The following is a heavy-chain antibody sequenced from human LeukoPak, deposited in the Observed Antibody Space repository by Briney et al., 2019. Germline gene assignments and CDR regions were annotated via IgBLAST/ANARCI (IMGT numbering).Heavy chain of an antibody. Sequence: GGPLKLPFSPSGFTVITNDRTGVPKAPGKGPNWVSVLYSDGNTKYADSVQGRFTISRDNSKDTLYLEMNSLSPDDTAVYYCARGVEPLAANTLAYWGQGTLVTVSS. CDR1: GFTVITND. CDR2: LYSDGNT. J-gene: IGHJ4*02. V-gene: IGHV3-53*01. CDR3: ARGVEPLAANTLAY. D-gene: IGHD1-14*01.